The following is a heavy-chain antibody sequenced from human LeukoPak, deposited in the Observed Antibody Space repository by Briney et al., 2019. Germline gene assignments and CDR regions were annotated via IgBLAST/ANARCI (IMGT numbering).Heavy chain of an antibody. CDR1: GGSFSGYY. D-gene: IGHD7-27*01. CDR2: INHSGST. V-gene: IGHV4-34*01. Sequence: PSETLSLTCAVYGGSFSGYYWSWIRQPPGKGLEWIGEINHSGSTNYSPSLKSRVTISVDTSKNQFSLKLSSVTAADTAVYYCARVRATGAHDYWGQGTLVTVSS. J-gene: IGHJ4*02. CDR3: ARVRATGAHDY.